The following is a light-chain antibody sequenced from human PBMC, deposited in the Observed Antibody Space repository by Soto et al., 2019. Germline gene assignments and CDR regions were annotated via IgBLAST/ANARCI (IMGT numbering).Light chain of an antibody. J-gene: IGKJ2*01. CDR2: GAS. Sequence: AIQMTQSPSSLSASVADRVTITCRASQDIRKDLAWYQQKPGKAPQILIYGASTLQTGVASRFSGSGSATDFTLTISSLQPEDSAAYYCLQDYNYPFTFGQGTKVDIK. V-gene: IGKV1-6*01. CDR3: LQDYNYPFT. CDR1: QDIRKD.